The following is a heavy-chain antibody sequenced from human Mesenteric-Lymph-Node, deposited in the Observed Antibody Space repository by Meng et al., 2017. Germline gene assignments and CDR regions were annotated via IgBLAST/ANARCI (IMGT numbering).Heavy chain of an antibody. V-gene: IGHV1-18*01. CDR1: GYSFSDWY. Sequence: ASVKVSCKTSGYSFSDWYLHWVRQAPGQGLEWMGWISAYNGNTNYAQKLQGRVTMTTDTSTSTAYMELRSLRSDDTAVYYCASYRGYGHWGQGTLVTVSS. CDR3: ASYRGYGH. D-gene: IGHD5-12*01. J-gene: IGHJ4*02. CDR2: ISAYNGNT.